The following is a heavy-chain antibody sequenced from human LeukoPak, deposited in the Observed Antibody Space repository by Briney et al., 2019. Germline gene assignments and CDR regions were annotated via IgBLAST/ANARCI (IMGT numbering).Heavy chain of an antibody. V-gene: IGHV1-18*01. Sequence: EASVKVSCKASGYTFTSYGISWVRQAPGQGLEWMGWISAYNGNTNYAQQLQGRVTMNIYKSTRQAYMELRSLRSDDTAVYYCARRRDFWSGYRDYYYYYMDVWGKGTTVTVSS. J-gene: IGHJ6*03. CDR3: ARRRDFWSGYRDYYYYYMDV. CDR1: GYTFTSYG. CDR2: ISAYNGNT. D-gene: IGHD3-3*01.